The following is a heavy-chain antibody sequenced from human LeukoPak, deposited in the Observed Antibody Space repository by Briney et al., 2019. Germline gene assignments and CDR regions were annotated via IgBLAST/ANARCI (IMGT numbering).Heavy chain of an antibody. CDR2: MYTDGST. CDR1: GFTVSSIY. CDR3: AREGGRDYGNYLSY. V-gene: IGHV3-66*01. Sequence: GGSLRLSCAASGFTVSSIYMTWVRQAPGKGLEWVSVMYTDGSTYYADSVKGRFTISRDNSKNTLDLQMNTLRAEDTAVYYCAREGGRDYGNYLSYWGQGTLVTVSS. D-gene: IGHD4-11*01. J-gene: IGHJ4*02.